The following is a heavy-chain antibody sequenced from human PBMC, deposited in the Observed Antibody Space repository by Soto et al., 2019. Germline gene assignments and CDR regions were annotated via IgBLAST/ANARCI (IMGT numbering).Heavy chain of an antibody. J-gene: IGHJ4*02. V-gene: IGHV1-18*01. CDR1: GYAFTTYG. D-gene: IGHD1-1*01. Sequence: QVHLVQSGAEVKKPGASVKVSCKGSGYAFTTYGITWVRQAPGQGLEWMGWISAHNGNTNYAQKRKDRVTVTRDTTTSTAYIELRSLRSDDTAVYYCARGRYGDYWGQGALVTVSS. CDR2: ISAHNGNT. CDR3: ARGRYGDY.